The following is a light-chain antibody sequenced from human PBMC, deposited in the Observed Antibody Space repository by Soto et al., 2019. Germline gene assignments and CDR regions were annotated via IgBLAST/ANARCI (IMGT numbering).Light chain of an antibody. CDR2: GAS. CDR3: QQYNDYSWM. Sequence: DIQITHSPSFVYPSVVERFTITCGASQGISSYLAWYQQKPGRAPKLLIFGASTLQSGVPSRFSGSGSGTEFTLTITSLQPEDFATYYCQQYNDYSWMFGQGTKVDIK. V-gene: IGKV1-9*01. CDR1: QGISSY. J-gene: IGKJ1*01.